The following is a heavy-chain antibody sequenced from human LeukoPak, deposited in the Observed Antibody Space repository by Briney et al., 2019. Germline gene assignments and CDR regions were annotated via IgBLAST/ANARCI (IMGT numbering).Heavy chain of an antibody. CDR2: IYISDTT. Sequence: PGGSLRLFCAASGFTVSSNFLSWVRQAPGKGLEWVSVIYISDTTYYADSVKGRFTISRDNSKNTLYLQMNSLRAEDTAVYYCARLEAKYYYDSSGYHVDYWGQGTLVTVSS. CDR1: GFTVSSNF. V-gene: IGHV3-53*01. J-gene: IGHJ4*02. CDR3: ARLEAKYYYDSSGYHVDY. D-gene: IGHD3-22*01.